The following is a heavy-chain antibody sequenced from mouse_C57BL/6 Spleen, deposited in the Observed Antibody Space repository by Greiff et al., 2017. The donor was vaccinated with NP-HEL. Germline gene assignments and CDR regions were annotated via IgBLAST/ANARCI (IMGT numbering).Heavy chain of an antibody. D-gene: IGHD1-1*01. CDR3: ARETVGAKSYWYFDV. J-gene: IGHJ1*03. V-gene: IGHV1-66*01. Sequence: QVQLQQSGPELVKPGASVKISCKASGYSFTSYYIHWVKQRPGQGLEWIGWIYPGSGNTKYNEKFKGKATLTADTSSSTAYMQLSSLTSEDSAVYYCARETVGAKSYWYFDVWGTGTTVTVSS. CDR2: IYPGSGNT. CDR1: GYSFTSYY.